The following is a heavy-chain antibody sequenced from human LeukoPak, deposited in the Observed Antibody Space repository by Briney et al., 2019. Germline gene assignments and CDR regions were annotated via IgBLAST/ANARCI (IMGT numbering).Heavy chain of an antibody. CDR3: ARFTAAGGYFDY. Sequence: SETLSLTCTVSGGSISSYYWNWIGQPPGKGLEWIGYIYYSGSTKYNPSLKSRLTMSVDTSKNQFSLKLNSVTAADTAVYYCARFTAAGGYFDYWGQGTLVTVSS. J-gene: IGHJ4*02. CDR2: IYYSGST. CDR1: GGSISSYY. V-gene: IGHV4-59*12. D-gene: IGHD6-13*01.